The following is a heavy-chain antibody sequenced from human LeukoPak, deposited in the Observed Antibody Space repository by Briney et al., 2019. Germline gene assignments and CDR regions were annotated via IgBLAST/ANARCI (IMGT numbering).Heavy chain of an antibody. CDR1: GGSISSYY. Sequence: SETLSLTCTVSGGSISSYYWSWIRQPPGKGLEWIGYIYYSGSTDYNPSLKSRVTISVDTSKDQFSLKLSSVTAEDTAVYYCARDTSGWAPFDYWGQGTLVTVSS. J-gene: IGHJ4*02. D-gene: IGHD6-19*01. V-gene: IGHV4-59*01. CDR3: ARDTSGWAPFDY. CDR2: IYYSGST.